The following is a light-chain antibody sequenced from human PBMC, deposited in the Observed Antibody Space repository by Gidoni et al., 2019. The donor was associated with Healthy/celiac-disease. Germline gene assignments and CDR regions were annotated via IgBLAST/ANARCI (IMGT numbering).Light chain of an antibody. Sequence: DIQMTQSPSSLSASVGDRVTITCRASQSISSYLNWYQQKPGKAPKLLIYAASSLHSGVPSRFSVSGSGTDFTLTISSLQPEDFATYYCQQRYSTPRTFXQXTKVEIK. CDR1: QSISSY. V-gene: IGKV1-39*01. CDR2: AAS. J-gene: IGKJ1*01. CDR3: QQRYSTPRT.